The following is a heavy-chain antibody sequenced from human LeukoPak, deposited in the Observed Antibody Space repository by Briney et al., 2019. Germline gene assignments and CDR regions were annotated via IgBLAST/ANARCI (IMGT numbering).Heavy chain of an antibody. V-gene: IGHV4-34*01. Sequence: SETLSLTCAVYGGSFSGYYWSWIRQPPGKGLEWIGEINHSGSTNYNPSLKSRVTISVDTSKNQFSLKLSSVTAADTAVYYCARGPQRWLHTSSWFDRWGQGTLVTVSS. D-gene: IGHD5-24*01. CDR3: ARGPQRWLHTSSWFDR. CDR1: GGSFSGYY. J-gene: IGHJ5*02. CDR2: INHSGST.